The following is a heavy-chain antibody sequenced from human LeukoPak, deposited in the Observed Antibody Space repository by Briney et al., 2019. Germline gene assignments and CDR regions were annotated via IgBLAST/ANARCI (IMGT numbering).Heavy chain of an antibody. V-gene: IGHV3-21*01. CDR2: IRSSSSYI. J-gene: IGHJ4*02. CDR1: GXTFSSYS. D-gene: IGHD3-10*01. CDR3: ARDGSGSYFFDY. Sequence: GGSLRLSCAASGXTFSSYSMNWVRQAPGKGLEWVSYIRSSSSYIYYADSVKGRVTISRDNAKKSLYLQMNSLRAEDTAVYYCARDGSGSYFFDYWGQGTLVTVSS.